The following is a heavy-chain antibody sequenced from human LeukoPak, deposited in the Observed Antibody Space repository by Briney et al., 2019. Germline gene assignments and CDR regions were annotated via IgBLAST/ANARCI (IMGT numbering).Heavy chain of an antibody. CDR2: IKSKTDGGTT. V-gene: IGHV3-15*01. CDR1: GFTFSNAW. CDR3: TTVPLYYDSSGFYLNVEYFQH. D-gene: IGHD3-22*01. J-gene: IGHJ1*01. Sequence: GGSLRLSCAASGFTFSNAWMSWVRQAPGKGLEWVGRIKSKTDGGTTDYVAPVKGRFTISRDDSKNTLYLQMNSLKTEDTAVYYCTTVPLYYDSSGFYLNVEYFQHWGQGTLVTVSS.